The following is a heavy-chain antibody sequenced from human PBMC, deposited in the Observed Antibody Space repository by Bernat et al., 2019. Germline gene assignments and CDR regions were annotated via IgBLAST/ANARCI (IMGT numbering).Heavy chain of an antibody. V-gene: IGHV4-39*01. CDR3: ARHGETYYYYYMDV. J-gene: IGHJ6*03. Sequence: QLQLQESGPGLVKPSETLSLTCTVSGGSISSSGHNWGWIRQPPGKGLEWIASIDHSGSTFYSPSLESRVTISVDTSKNQYSLKLRSVTAADTAIYYCARHGETYYYYYMDVWGKGTTVTVSS. CDR1: GGSISSSGHN. CDR2: IDHSGST. D-gene: IGHD2-21*01.